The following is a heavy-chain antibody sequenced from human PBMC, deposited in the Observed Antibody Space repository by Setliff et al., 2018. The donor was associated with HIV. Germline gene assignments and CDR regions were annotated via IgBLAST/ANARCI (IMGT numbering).Heavy chain of an antibody. Sequence: SETLSLTCTVSGYSISGGYYWGWLRQPPGKWLEWIGTIYHSGSTYYNPPLKSRATRSVDTSKNQFSLKLSSVAAADAAVFYCARGRFHRLHGPYCGAGSLGIQYFDYWGQGTLVTVSS. CDR2: IYHSGST. D-gene: IGHD3-10*01. CDR3: ARGRFHRLHGPYCGAGSLGIQYFDY. CDR1: GYSISGGYY. V-gene: IGHV4-38-2*02. J-gene: IGHJ4*02.